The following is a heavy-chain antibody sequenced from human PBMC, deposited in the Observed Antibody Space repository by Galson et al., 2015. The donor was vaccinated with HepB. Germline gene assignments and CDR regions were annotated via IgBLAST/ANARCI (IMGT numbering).Heavy chain of an antibody. CDR3: ARYGGTTNNWFDP. J-gene: IGHJ5*02. V-gene: IGHV1-69*02. Sequence: SVKVSCKASGGTFSSYTISWVRQAPGQGLEWMGRIIPILGIANYAQKFQGRVTITADKSTSTAYMELSSLRSEDTAVYYCARYGGTTNNWFDPWGQGTLVIVSS. CDR2: IIPILGIA. CDR1: GGTFSSYT. D-gene: IGHD1-1*01.